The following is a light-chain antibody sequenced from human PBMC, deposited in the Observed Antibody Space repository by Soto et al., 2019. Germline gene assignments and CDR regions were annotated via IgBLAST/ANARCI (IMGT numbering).Light chain of an antibody. Sequence: PVTLSLPPVARAAISCSASQSVSNNYLAWYQQKPGQAPRLLIYGASSRATGIPDRFSGSGSGTDFTLTISRLEPEDFAVYYCQQYGSSPLTFGRGTKVDI. CDR3: QQYGSSPLT. CDR2: GAS. CDR1: QSVSNNY. J-gene: IGKJ4*01. V-gene: IGKV3-20*01.